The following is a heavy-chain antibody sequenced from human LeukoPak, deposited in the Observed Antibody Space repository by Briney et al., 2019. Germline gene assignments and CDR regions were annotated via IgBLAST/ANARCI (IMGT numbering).Heavy chain of an antibody. CDR3: ARHLRGYSYGYVFDY. J-gene: IGHJ4*02. D-gene: IGHD5-18*01. Sequence: SETLSLTCTVSGGSISSNYWSWIRQPPGKGLEWIGYIYYSGSTNYNPSLKSRVTISVDTSKNQFSLKLSSVTAADTAVYYCARHLRGYSYGYVFDYWGQGTLVTVSS. V-gene: IGHV4-59*08. CDR1: GGSISSNY. CDR2: IYYSGST.